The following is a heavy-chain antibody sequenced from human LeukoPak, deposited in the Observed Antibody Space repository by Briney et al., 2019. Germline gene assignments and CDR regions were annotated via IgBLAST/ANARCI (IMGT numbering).Heavy chain of an antibody. V-gene: IGHV4-31*03. CDR3: ARYYDSSSYGMDV. CDR1: GGSISSGGYY. CDR2: IYYSGST. D-gene: IGHD3-22*01. Sequence: PTETLSLTCTVSGGSISSGGYYWSWIRQHPGKGLEWIGYIYYSGSTYYNPSLKSRVTISVDTSKNQFSLKLSSVTAADTAVYYCARYYDSSSYGMDVWGQGTTVTVSS. J-gene: IGHJ6*02.